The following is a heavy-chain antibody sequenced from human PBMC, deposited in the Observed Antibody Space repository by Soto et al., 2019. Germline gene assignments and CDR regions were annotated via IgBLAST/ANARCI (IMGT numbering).Heavy chain of an antibody. Sequence: SVKVSCKASGGTFSTFGISWVRQAPGQGLEWMGGIIPFFGTARYSQKFEGRITITADESTNTVYMDLRSLTSEDTAIYYCAKSAPMDAGDKYYYDFWGQGALVTVSS. D-gene: IGHD4-17*01. CDR2: IIPFFGTA. V-gene: IGHV1-69*13. CDR1: GGTFSTFG. J-gene: IGHJ4*02. CDR3: AKSAPMDAGDKYYYDF.